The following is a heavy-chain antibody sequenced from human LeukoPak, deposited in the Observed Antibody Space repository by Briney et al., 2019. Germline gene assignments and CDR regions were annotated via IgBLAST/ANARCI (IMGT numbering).Heavy chain of an antibody. D-gene: IGHD6-6*01. Sequence: PGGSLRLSCAASGFAFSTYSMNWVRQAPGKVLEWVSVIYSGGSTYYADSVKGRFTISRDNSKNTLYLQMNSLRAEDTAVYYCARGPRPDYFDYWGQGTLVTVSS. J-gene: IGHJ4*02. CDR3: ARGPRPDYFDY. CDR2: IYSGGST. V-gene: IGHV3-53*01. CDR1: GFAFSTYS.